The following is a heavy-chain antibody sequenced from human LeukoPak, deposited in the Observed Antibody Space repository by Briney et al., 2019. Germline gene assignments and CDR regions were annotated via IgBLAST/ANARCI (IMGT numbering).Heavy chain of an antibody. Sequence: ASVKVSCKASGYTFTSYGISWVRQAPGQGLEWMGWISAYNGNTNYAQKLQGRVTMTTDTSTSTAYMELRSLRSDDTAVYYCARAPCTTVVTPLNDYWGQGTLVTVSS. J-gene: IGHJ4*02. CDR2: ISAYNGNT. CDR3: ARAPCTTVVTPLNDY. V-gene: IGHV1-18*01. CDR1: GYTFTSYG. D-gene: IGHD4-23*01.